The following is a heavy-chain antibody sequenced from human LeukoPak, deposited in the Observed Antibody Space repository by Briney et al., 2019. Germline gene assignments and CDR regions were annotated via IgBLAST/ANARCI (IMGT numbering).Heavy chain of an antibody. CDR3: ARGSGQLPEGL. Sequence: GASVKVSCKASGYTFTNYDINWVRRATGQGLEWMGWMHPSSGNTGYAQQFQGRVTMTRNISISTAYMELSSLRSEDTAVYYCARGSGQLPEGLWGQGTLLTVSS. V-gene: IGHV1-8*02. CDR2: MHPSSGNT. D-gene: IGHD2-2*01. CDR1: GYTFTNYD. J-gene: IGHJ4*02.